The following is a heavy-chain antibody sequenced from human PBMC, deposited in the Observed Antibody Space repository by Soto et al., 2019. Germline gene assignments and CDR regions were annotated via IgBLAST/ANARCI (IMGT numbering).Heavy chain of an antibody. Sequence: EVQLVESGGGLLQPGGSLRLSCAVSGSTFSNDWMHWVRQAPGKGLVWVSHINSDGSSTNYADFVKGRFTIARDNAKNTVYLQMNSLRAEDTAVYYCARDRSYSLDVWGQGITVTVSS. CDR1: GSTFSNDW. CDR2: INSDGSST. V-gene: IGHV3-74*01. CDR3: ARDRSYSLDV. J-gene: IGHJ6*02.